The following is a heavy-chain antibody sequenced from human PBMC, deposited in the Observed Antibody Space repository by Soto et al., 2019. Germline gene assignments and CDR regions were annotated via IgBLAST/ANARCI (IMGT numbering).Heavy chain of an antibody. J-gene: IGHJ4*02. CDR1: GYTFTTYY. D-gene: IGHD1-26*01. CDR3: ARNVQSGLDY. V-gene: IGHV1-46*01. Sequence: ASVKVSCKASGYTFTTYYIHWVRQAPGQGLEWMGFINPSGGSTSYAQIFQGRVTMTRDTSTSTVYMELSSLRSEATAVYYCARNVQSGLDYWGQGTPVTVSS. CDR2: INPSGGST.